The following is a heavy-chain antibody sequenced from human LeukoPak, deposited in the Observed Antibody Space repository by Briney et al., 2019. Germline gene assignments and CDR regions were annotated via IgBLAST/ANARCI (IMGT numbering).Heavy chain of an antibody. V-gene: IGHV4-4*07. CDR2: IYTSGST. J-gene: IGHJ4*02. Sequence: SETLSLTCTVSGGSISGYYWSWIRQPAGKGLEWIGRIYTSGSTNYNPSLKSRVTMSVDTSKNQFSLKLSSVTAADTAVYYCARGNIAVADTFDYWGQGTLVTVSS. CDR1: GGSISGYY. CDR3: ARGNIAVADTFDY. D-gene: IGHD6-19*01.